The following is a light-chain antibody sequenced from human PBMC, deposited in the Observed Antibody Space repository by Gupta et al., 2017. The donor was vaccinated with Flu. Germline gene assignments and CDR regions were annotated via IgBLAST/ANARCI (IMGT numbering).Light chain of an antibody. J-gene: IGKJ1*01. V-gene: IGKV1-5*03. CDR1: QNFLTW. CDR3: HQEDSPPWT. CDR2: KAS. Sequence: PSTLSASVGHRVTISCRASQNFLTWLAWYQQKPGKAPKLLIEKASKVQSGVPSRFGGSGSGTEFTLTISSRQPEDSATYYCHQEDSPPWTFGQGTKVEI.